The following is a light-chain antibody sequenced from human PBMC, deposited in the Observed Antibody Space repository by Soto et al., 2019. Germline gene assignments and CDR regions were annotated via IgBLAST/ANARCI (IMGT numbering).Light chain of an antibody. CDR2: EVN. V-gene: IGLV2-18*02. CDR3: SSYTSTSTVV. CDR1: SSDVGSYNR. Sequence: QSALTQPPSVSGSPGQSVTISCTGTSSDVGSYNRVSWYQQPPGTAPKLMIYEVNNRPSGVPDRFSGSKSGYTASLTISGLQAEDEAYYYCSSYTSTSTVVFGGGTKLTVL. J-gene: IGLJ2*01.